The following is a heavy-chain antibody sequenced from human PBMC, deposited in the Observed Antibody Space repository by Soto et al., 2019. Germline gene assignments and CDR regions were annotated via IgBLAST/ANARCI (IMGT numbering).Heavy chain of an antibody. CDR1: GFTFNNYA. J-gene: IGHJ4*02. CDR2: ISGSGAGT. D-gene: IGHD5-12*01. Sequence: SGGSLRLSCAASGFTFNNYAMNWVRQAPGKGLEWVSVISGSGAGTNYADSVKGRVVISRDNSKNTLYLQMNSLRAEDTAVYYCAKSSGYSGYEDFDYWGQGTLVTVSS. V-gene: IGHV3-23*01. CDR3: AKSSGYSGYEDFDY.